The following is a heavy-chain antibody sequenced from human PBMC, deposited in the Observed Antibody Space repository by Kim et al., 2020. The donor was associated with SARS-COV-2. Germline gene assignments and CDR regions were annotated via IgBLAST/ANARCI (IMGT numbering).Heavy chain of an antibody. Sequence: SETLSLTCTVSGGSISSSSYYWGWIRQPPGKGLEWIGSIYYSGSTYYNPSLKSRVTISVDTSKNQFSLKLSSVTAADTAVYYCARHGVSPFDYWGQGTLVTVSS. CDR1: GGSISSSSYY. J-gene: IGHJ4*02. V-gene: IGHV4-39*01. CDR2: IYYSGST. CDR3: ARHGVSPFDY.